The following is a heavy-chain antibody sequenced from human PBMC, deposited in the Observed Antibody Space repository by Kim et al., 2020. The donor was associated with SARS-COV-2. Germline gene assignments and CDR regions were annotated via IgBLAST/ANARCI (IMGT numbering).Heavy chain of an antibody. D-gene: IGHD1-1*01. CDR3: VRDLCRPWKTKYDAFNY. CDR1: GFTFNSCG. J-gene: IGHJ3*01. V-gene: IGHV3-33*01. Sequence: GGSLRLSCVVSGFTFNSCGMHLVRQSPGKGLEWVAVIWFDGTHIYYTDSVKGRFTISRDDSKNTLYLQMDSLRAEDTAVYYCVRDLCRPWKTKYDAFNYWGQGTMVTVSS. CDR2: IWFDGTHI.